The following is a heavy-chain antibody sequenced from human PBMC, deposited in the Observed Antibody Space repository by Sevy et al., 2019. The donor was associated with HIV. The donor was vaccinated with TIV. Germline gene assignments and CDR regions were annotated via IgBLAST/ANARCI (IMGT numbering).Heavy chain of an antibody. CDR1: GFTFRSFS. CDR3: ARDAARVIVPTAGFDS. J-gene: IGHJ5*01. Sequence: GGSLRLSCVASGFTFRSFSMHWVRRAPGKGLEWVAAIWYDGRTERYADSVQGRFTISRDNSKKTLHLQMNSLRAEDTALYYCARDAARVIVPTAGFDSWGQGTLVTVSS. V-gene: IGHV3-33*01. D-gene: IGHD1-1*01. CDR2: IWYDGRTE.